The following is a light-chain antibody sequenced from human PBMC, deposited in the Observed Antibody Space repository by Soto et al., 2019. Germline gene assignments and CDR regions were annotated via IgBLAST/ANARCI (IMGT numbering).Light chain of an antibody. CDR3: AAWDDSVNGWV. Sequence: QSVLAQPPSVSGTPGQKVTISCSGSSSNIGGTYFVYWYRRLPGTAPKLLIFRNYQRPSGVPDRFSGSQSGTSASLVISGLRPEDEGEYFCAAWDDSVNGWVFGGGTKVTVL. CDR1: SSNIGGTYF. CDR2: RNY. J-gene: IGLJ3*02. V-gene: IGLV1-47*01.